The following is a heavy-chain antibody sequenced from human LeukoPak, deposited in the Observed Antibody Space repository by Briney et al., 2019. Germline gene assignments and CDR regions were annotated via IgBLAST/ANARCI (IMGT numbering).Heavy chain of an antibody. CDR1: GFTFSSHP. J-gene: IGHJ4*02. D-gene: IGHD2-21*01. CDR2: INSDGSST. V-gene: IGHV3-74*03. Sequence: GGSLRLSCTASGFTFSSHPVHWVRQVPAKGLVWVSRINSDGSSTAYADSVRGRFTISRDNAKNSLYLQMNSLGAEDTAVYYCARDGCGGDCFDYWGQGTLVTVSS. CDR3: ARDGCGGDCFDY.